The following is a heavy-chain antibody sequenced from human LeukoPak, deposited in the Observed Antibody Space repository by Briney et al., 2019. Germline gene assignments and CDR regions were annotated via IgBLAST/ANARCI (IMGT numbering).Heavy chain of an antibody. CDR2: INHSGST. CDR1: GGSFSGNY. J-gene: IGHJ4*02. Sequence: PSETLSLTCAVYGGSFSGNYWNWIRQPPGKGLEWIGEINHSGSTNYNPSLKSRVTISVDTSKNQFSLNLNSVTAADTAVYYCARGHSSSWYRYWGQGTLVTVSS. D-gene: IGHD6-13*01. CDR3: ARGHSSSWYRY. V-gene: IGHV4-34*01.